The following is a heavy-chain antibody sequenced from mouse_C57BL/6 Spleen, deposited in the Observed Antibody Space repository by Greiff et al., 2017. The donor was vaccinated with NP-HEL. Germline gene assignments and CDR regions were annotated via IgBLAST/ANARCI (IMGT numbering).Heavy chain of an antibody. CDR1: GYAFSSYW. Sequence: QVQLKESGAELVKPGASVKISCKASGYAFSSYWMNWVKQRPGKGLEWIGQIYPGDGDTNYNGKFKGKATLTADKSSSTAYMQLSSLTSEDSAVYFCARDYDGYFPWFAYWGQGTLVTVSA. CDR2: IYPGDGDT. J-gene: IGHJ3*01. V-gene: IGHV1-80*01. CDR3: ARDYDGYFPWFAY. D-gene: IGHD2-3*01.